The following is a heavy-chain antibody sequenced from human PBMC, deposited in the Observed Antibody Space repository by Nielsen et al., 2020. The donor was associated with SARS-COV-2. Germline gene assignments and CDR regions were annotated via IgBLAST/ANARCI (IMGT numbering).Heavy chain of an antibody. D-gene: IGHD5-12*01. CDR2: ITDDGGLT. CDR3: VKPSGFNVGSLPTANRDFV. V-gene: IGHV3-64D*08. CDR1: GFTFSGYP. Sequence: GESLKISCSASGFTFSGYPMQWVRQAPGNRPQYVAVITDDGGLTYYAGSVKGRFTISRDNSKNTLYLQMSGLRSDDTAVYYCVKPSGFNVGSLPTANRDFVWGQGTMVTVSS. J-gene: IGHJ3*01.